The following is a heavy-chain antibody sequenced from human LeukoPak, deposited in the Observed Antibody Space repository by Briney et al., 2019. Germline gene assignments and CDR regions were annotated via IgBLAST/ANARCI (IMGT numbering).Heavy chain of an antibody. D-gene: IGHD6-6*01. V-gene: IGHV3-30-3*01. Sequence: PGRSLRLSCAASGFTFSSYAMHWVRQAPGKGLEWVAIISYDGSNKYYADSVKGRFTISRGNSKSTLYLQMNSLRAEDTAVYYCARSKSNSSPNFDYWGQGTLVTVSS. CDR3: ARSKSNSSPNFDY. CDR2: ISYDGSNK. CDR1: GFTFSSYA. J-gene: IGHJ4*02.